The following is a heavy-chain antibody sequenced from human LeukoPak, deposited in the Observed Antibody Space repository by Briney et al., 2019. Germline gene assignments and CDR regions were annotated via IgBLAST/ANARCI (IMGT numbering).Heavy chain of an antibody. CDR3: ARTYYDYRVGTNYFDY. V-gene: IGHV3-66*01. CDR2: TYSGGST. Sequence: TGGSLRLSCAASGFSVTTSYTSCVRQAPGKGREWVSVTYSGGSTSHADSVKGRFTVSRDDSKNMVYLQMNSMRHDDTAVYYCARTYYDYRVGTNYFDYWGQGTLVTVSS. D-gene: IGHD3-3*01. J-gene: IGHJ4*02. CDR1: GFSVTTSY.